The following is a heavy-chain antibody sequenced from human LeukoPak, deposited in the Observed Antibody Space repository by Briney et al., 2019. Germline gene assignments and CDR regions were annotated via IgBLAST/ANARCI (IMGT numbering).Heavy chain of an antibody. Sequence: PGGSLRPSFAASGFTFSSYAMTWVRQAPGKGLEWVSGISGSGGNSYYADSVKGRFAISRDNSKNTLYLQLSDLRDEDTAVYYCAKDADGCGSTSCYARWFDPWGQGTLVIVSS. CDR3: AKDADGCGSTSCYARWFDP. V-gene: IGHV3-23*01. J-gene: IGHJ5*02. D-gene: IGHD2-2*01. CDR1: GFTFSSYA. CDR2: ISGSGGNS.